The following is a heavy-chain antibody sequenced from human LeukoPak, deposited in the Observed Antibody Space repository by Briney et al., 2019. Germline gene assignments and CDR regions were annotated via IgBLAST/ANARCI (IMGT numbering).Heavy chain of an antibody. CDR1: GDSVSSNSAA. CDR2: TCYRSNWYN. CDR3: ARDPTTSYYYDSSGYFEFDY. J-gene: IGHJ4*02. Sequence: SQTLSLTCAISGDSVSSNSAAWNWIRQSPSRGLEWLGRTCYRSNWYNDYAVSVKIRITINTDTTKNQFSLQLNSVTPEDTAVYYCARDPTTSYYYDSSGYFEFDYWGQGTLVTVSS. D-gene: IGHD3-22*01. V-gene: IGHV6-1*01.